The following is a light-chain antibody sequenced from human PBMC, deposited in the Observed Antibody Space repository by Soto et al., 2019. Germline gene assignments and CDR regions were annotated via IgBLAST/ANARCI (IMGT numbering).Light chain of an antibody. CDR1: QSVNRN. V-gene: IGKV3D-15*01. Sequence: EIVLTQSPATLSVSPGGRATLSCRASQSVNRNLAWYQQKPGQAPRPLIYGASTRATGTPARFSASGSGTDFTLTISSLQPEDFATYYCQQSYSTLYTFGQGTKVEIK. CDR2: GAS. CDR3: QQSYSTLYT. J-gene: IGKJ2*01.